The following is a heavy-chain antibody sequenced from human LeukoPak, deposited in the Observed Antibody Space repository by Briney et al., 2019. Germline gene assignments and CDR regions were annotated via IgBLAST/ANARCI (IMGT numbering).Heavy chain of an antibody. Sequence: SETLSLTCAVYGGSFSGYYWSWIRQPPGKGLEWIGEINHSGSTNYNPSLKSRVTISVDTSKSQFSLKLSSVTAADTAVYYCALFDYDSSGYYYEWDYWGQGTLVTVSS. V-gene: IGHV4-34*01. CDR1: GGSFSGYY. CDR2: INHSGST. J-gene: IGHJ4*02. D-gene: IGHD3-22*01. CDR3: ALFDYDSSGYYYEWDY.